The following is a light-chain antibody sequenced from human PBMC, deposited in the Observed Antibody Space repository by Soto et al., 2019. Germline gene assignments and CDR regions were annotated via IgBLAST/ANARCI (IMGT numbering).Light chain of an antibody. Sequence: EIVMTQSPATLSVSPGETATLSCRASQSVSYNLAWYQQKPGQGPRLLIYGAFTRATGIPARFSGSGSGTDFALTISRLEPEDFAVYYCQQYGSVPLTFGGGTKVEIK. CDR2: GAF. CDR3: QQYGSVPLT. CDR1: QSVSYN. J-gene: IGKJ4*01. V-gene: IGKV3-15*01.